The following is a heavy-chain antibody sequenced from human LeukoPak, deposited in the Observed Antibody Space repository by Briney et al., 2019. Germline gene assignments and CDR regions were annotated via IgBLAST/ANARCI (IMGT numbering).Heavy chain of an antibody. CDR2: INTKTGNP. CDR1: GYTFPSYA. Sequence: ASVKVSCKASGYTFPSYAMNWVRQAPGQGLEWMGWINTKTGNPTYAQGFTGRFVFSLDTSVSTSYLQISSLKAEDTAVYYCARDGVDTLFDPWGQGTLVTVSS. CDR3: ARDGVDTLFDP. V-gene: IGHV7-4-1*02. J-gene: IGHJ5*02. D-gene: IGHD5-18*01.